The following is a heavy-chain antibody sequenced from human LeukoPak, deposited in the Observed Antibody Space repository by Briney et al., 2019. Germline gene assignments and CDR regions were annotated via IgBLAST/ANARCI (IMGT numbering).Heavy chain of an antibody. CDR2: FDPEDAET. Sequence: ASVKVSCKVSGYTLTELSMHWVRQAPGKGLEWLGGFDPEDAETIYAQKFQGGVTMTEDTSTDTAYMELSSLRSEDTAVYYCATENASGSYFDYWGQGTLVTVTS. CDR3: ATENASGSYFDY. V-gene: IGHV1-24*01. CDR1: GYTLTELS. D-gene: IGHD3-10*01. J-gene: IGHJ4*02.